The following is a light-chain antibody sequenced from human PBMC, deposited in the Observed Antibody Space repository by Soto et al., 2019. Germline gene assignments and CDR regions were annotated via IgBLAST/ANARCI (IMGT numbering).Light chain of an antibody. V-gene: IGKV3-15*01. J-gene: IGKJ1*01. CDR3: QQYDNRPGT. CDR1: QSVSSH. Sequence: EIVMTQSPATLSVSPGERATLSCRASQSVSSHLAWYQHKPGQPPRLLLYGASIRLSGIPARFSGSGSGTEFTLTINSLPSEDFAVYYCQQYDNRPGTFGQGTKVEIK. CDR2: GAS.